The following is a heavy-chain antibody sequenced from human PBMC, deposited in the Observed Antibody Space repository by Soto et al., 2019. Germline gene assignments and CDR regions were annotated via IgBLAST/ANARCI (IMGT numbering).Heavy chain of an antibody. V-gene: IGHV4-4*02. J-gene: IGHJ4*02. CDR2: IHHSGAT. D-gene: IGHD5-12*01. CDR1: GYSITGDEW. Sequence: SDTLSLTCAVSGYSITGDEWWSWVRQPPGKGLEWIGEIHHSGATNYNPSLKSRVTISLDKSKNQFYLDLNSVTAADTAMYYLASAHSGYDRFGSWGQGTLVSVS. CDR3: ASAHSGYDRFGS.